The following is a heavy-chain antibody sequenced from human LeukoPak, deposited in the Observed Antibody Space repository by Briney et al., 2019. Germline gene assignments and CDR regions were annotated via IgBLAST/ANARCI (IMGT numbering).Heavy chain of an antibody. V-gene: IGHV4-39*01. CDR2: INYRGST. CDR1: GGSISSSDYY. J-gene: IGHJ4*02. D-gene: IGHD3-10*01. Sequence: SETLSLTCTVSGGSISSSDYYWSWIRQPPGKELEWIASINYRGSTYYNPSLKSRVTISVDTSKNQFSLWLSSVTAADTAVYFCARYVVYGSGKYYFDYWGQGSLVTVSS. CDR3: ARYVVYGSGKYYFDY.